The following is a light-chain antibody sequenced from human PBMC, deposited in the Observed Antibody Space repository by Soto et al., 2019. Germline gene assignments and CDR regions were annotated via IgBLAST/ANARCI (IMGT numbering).Light chain of an antibody. CDR2: DAS. CDR3: QQYDILPLT. CDR1: QDISNY. J-gene: IGKJ3*01. V-gene: IGKV1-33*01. Sequence: DIQMTQSPSSLSASVGDRVTITCQASQDISNYLNWYQQKPRKAPKLLIYDASNLETGVPSRFSGSGSGTDFTFTISSLQPEDIATYYCQQYDILPLTFGPGTKVDIK.